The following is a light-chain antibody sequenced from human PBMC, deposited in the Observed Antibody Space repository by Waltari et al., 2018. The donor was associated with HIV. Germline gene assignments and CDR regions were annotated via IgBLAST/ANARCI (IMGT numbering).Light chain of an antibody. CDR3: CSYAGSSTLNWV. J-gene: IGLJ3*02. V-gene: IGLV2-23*02. Sequence: QSALTQPASVSESPGQSITISCTGTSSDVGSYNLVSWYQQHPGKAPKLMIYEVSKRPSGVSNRFSGSKSGNTASLTISGLQAEDEADYYCCSYAGSSTLNWVFGGGTKLTVL. CDR2: EVS. CDR1: SSDVGSYNL.